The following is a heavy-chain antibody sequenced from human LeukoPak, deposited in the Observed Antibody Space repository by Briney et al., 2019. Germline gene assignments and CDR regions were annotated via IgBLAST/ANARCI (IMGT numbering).Heavy chain of an antibody. V-gene: IGHV4-59*08. CDR1: GGSISSYY. D-gene: IGHD5-18*01. CDR2: IYYSGST. Sequence: APETLSLTCTVSGGSISSYYWRWTRQPPGRGLEWIGYIYYSGSTNYNPSRKSRVTISVDTSKNQFSLELSSVTAADTAVYYWARFMVRRFFDYWGQGTLVTVSS. J-gene: IGHJ4*02. CDR3: ARFMVRRFFDY.